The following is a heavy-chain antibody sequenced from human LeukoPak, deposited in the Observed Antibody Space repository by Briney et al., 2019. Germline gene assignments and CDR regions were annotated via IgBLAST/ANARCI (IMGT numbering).Heavy chain of an antibody. J-gene: IGHJ3*02. Sequence: PGGSLRLSCAASGFTVSSNYMSWVRQAPGKGLEWVSVIYSGGSTYYADSVKGRFTISRDNSKNTLYLQMNSLRAEDTAVYRCARDLPASSSFDIWGQGTMVTVSS. CDR1: GFTVSSNY. CDR2: IYSGGST. V-gene: IGHV3-53*01. D-gene: IGHD2-2*01. CDR3: ARDLPASSSFDI.